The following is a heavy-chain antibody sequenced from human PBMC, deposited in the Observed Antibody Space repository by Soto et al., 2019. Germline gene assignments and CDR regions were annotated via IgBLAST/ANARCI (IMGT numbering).Heavy chain of an antibody. CDR3: AREGRYYASGRFWWFDP. CDR2: INHSGST. D-gene: IGHD3-10*01. CDR1: GGSFSDYY. Sequence: PSETLSLTCAVYGGSFSDYYWSWIRQPPGKGLEWIGEINHSGSTNYNPSLTSRVTISVDTSKNQFALKLSSVTAADTAVYYCAREGRYYASGRFWWFDPWGQGTLVTVSS. V-gene: IGHV4-34*01. J-gene: IGHJ5*02.